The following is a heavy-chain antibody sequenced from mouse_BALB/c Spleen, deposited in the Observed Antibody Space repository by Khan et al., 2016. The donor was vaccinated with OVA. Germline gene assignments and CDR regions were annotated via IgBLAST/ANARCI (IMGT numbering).Heavy chain of an antibody. V-gene: IGHV2-6-4*01. Sequence: QVQLKESGPGLVAPSQSLSITCTVSGFSLSRYSVHWVRQPPGKGLEWLGMIWSGGSTDYNSALESSLSISKDNSKSQVFLKMSSLQTDDTAMYYCARKKYGNYVSLDYWGQGTSVTFSS. CDR2: IWSGGST. D-gene: IGHD2-10*02. J-gene: IGHJ4*01. CDR3: ARKKYGNYVSLDY. CDR1: GFSLSRYS.